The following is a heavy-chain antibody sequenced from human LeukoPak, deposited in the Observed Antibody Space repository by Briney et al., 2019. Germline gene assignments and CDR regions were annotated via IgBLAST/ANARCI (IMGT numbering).Heavy chain of an antibody. D-gene: IGHD4-11*01. CDR2: IYTDGST. CDR1: GGSISSYY. V-gene: IGHV4-4*07. Sequence: SETLSLTCTVSGGSISSYYWSWIRQPAGKGLEWIGRIYTDGSTDYNPSLKSRLTMSVDTSKNQFSLKMSSVTAADTAVYYCARTTAGHVAFDIWGQGTMVTVSS. J-gene: IGHJ3*02. CDR3: ARTTAGHVAFDI.